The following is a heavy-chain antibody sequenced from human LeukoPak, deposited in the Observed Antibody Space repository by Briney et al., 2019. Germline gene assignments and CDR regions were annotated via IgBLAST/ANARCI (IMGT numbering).Heavy chain of an antibody. V-gene: IGHV4-4*02. D-gene: IGHD1-26*01. CDR1: GGSISSSNW. J-gene: IGHJ6*03. Sequence: PSGTLSLTCAVSGGSISSSNWWSWVRQPPGKGLEWIGEIYHSGSTNYNPSLKSRVTISVDTSKNQFSLKLSSVTAADTAVYYCARLVGATNRVSNYYYYMDVWGKGTTVTISS. CDR2: IYHSGST. CDR3: ARLVGATNRVSNYYYYMDV.